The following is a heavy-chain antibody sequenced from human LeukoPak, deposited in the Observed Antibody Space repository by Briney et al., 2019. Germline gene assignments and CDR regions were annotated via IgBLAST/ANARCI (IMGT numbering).Heavy chain of an antibody. CDR2: IYSGGST. CDR1: GFTVSSNY. J-gene: IGHJ4*02. CDR3: AREQQLGHFDY. V-gene: IGHV3-53*01. Sequence: SGGSLRLSCAASGFTVSSNYMSWVRQAPGKGLEWVSVIYSGGSTYYAASVKGRFTISRDNSKNTLYLQMNSLRAEDTAVYYCAREQQLGHFDYWGQGTLVTVS. D-gene: IGHD6-13*01.